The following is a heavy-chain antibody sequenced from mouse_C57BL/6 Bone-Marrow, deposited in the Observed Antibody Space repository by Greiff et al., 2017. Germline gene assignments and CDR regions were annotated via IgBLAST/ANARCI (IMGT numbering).Heavy chain of an antibody. CDR1: GYAFSSSW. D-gene: IGHD1-1*01. V-gene: IGHV1-82*01. CDR2: IYPGDGDT. CDR3: ARSITTVVARYFDV. Sequence: VQLQQSGPELVKPGASVKISCKASGYAFSSSWMNWVKQRPGKGLEWIGRIYPGDGDTNYNGKFKGKATLTADKSSSTAYMQLSSLTSEDSAVYFWARSITTVVARYFDVWGTGTTVTVSS. J-gene: IGHJ1*03.